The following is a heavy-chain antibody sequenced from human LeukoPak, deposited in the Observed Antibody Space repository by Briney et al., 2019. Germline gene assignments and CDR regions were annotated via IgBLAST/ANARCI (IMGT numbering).Heavy chain of an antibody. Sequence: SETLSLTRTVSGGSISSYYWSWIRQPPGKGLEWIGYIYYSGSTNYNPSLKSRVTISVDTSKNQFPLKLSSVTAADTAVYYCARGDGSGYDYYGMDVWGKGTTVTVSS. CDR2: IYYSGST. V-gene: IGHV4-59*01. J-gene: IGHJ6*04. CDR1: GGSISSYY. CDR3: ARGDGSGYDYYGMDV. D-gene: IGHD1-14*01.